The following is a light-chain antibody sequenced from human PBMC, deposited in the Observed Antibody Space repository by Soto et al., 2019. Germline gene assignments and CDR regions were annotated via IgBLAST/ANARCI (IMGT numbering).Light chain of an antibody. CDR2: EVT. J-gene: IGLJ1*01. CDR3: ASYAGTKLFV. CDR1: SSDVGFYNF. V-gene: IGLV2-8*01. Sequence: QSALTQPPSASGSPGQSLTISCTWTSSDVGFYNFVSWYQQRPGKAPKLVIYEVTKRPSGVPDRFSGSKSGSTASLTVSGLQADDEADYYCASYAGTKLFVLGSGTKVTVL.